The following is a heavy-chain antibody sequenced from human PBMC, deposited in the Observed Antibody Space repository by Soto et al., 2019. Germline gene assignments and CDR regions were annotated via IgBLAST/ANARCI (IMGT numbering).Heavy chain of an antibody. Sequence: EVQLVESGGGLVKPGGSLRLSYAASGFTFSSYSMSWVRQAPGKGLEWVSSVGGSTSYTYYADSVKGRFTISRDNAKNSLYLQMNSLRAEDTAVYYCARSQAQITTYYFYMDVWGKGTTVTVSS. CDR3: ARSQAQITTYYFYMDV. D-gene: IGHD3-22*01. J-gene: IGHJ6*03. CDR1: GFTFSSYS. V-gene: IGHV3-21*06. CDR2: VGGSTSYT.